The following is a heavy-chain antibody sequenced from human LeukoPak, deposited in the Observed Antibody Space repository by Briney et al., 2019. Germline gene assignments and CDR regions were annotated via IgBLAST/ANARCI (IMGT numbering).Heavy chain of an antibody. CDR3: AKEEQRCLQPSQFHY. J-gene: IGHJ4*02. V-gene: IGHV3-43*02. CDR1: GFTFDDYA. CDR2: ISGDGGST. D-gene: IGHD5-24*01. Sequence: GGSLRLSCAASGFTFDDYAMHWVRQAPGKGLVCVSRISGDGGSTYYADSVKGRFTISRDNSKNSLYLQMNSLRTEDTALYYCAKEEQRCLQPSQFHYWGQGTLVTVSS.